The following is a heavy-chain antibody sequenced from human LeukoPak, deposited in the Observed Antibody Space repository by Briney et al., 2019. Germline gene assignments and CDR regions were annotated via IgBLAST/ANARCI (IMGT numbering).Heavy chain of an antibody. J-gene: IGHJ4*02. CDR1: GFTVSSNY. D-gene: IGHD1-26*01. Sequence: GGSLRLSYAASGFTVSSNYMSWVRQAPGKGLEWVSVIYSGGSTYYADSVKGRFTISRDNSKNTLYLQMNSLRAEDTAVYYCARDSGSYSGDYWGQGTLVTVSS. CDR3: ARDSGSYSGDY. CDR2: IYSGGST. V-gene: IGHV3-66*01.